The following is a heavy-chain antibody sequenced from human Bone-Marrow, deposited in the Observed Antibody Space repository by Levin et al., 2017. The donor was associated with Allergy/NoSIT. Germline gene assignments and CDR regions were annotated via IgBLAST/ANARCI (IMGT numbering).Heavy chain of an antibody. J-gene: IGHJ4*02. CDR3: AREDNWNYDY. V-gene: IGHV3-23*01. CDR1: GFTFSRYA. D-gene: IGHD1-7*01. CDR2: MCGSGGRT. Sequence: PSETLSLTCAASGFTFSRYAMAWVRQAPGQGLEWVSGMCGSGGRTVYADSVKGRFTISRDNSKNIMYLQMNSLRVEDTALYYCAREDNWNYDYWGQGTLVTVSS.